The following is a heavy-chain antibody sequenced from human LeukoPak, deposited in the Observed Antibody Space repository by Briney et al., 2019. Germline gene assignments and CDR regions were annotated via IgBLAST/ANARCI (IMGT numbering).Heavy chain of an antibody. CDR2: ISSDGGNK. Sequence: QPGGSLRLSCSDAGFTFSIYGMHWVRQAPGKGLEWVAVISSDGGNKYYADSVKGRFTISRDNSKNTLYLQMNSLRVEDTAVYYCAKSDTSGWTVVGLWGQGTLVTVSS. J-gene: IGHJ4*02. CDR1: GFTFSIYG. D-gene: IGHD6-19*01. V-gene: IGHV3-30*18. CDR3: AKSDTSGWTVVGL.